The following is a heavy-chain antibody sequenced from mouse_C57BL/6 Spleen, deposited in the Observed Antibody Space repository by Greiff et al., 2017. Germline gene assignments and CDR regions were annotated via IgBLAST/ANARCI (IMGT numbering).Heavy chain of an antibody. V-gene: IGHV1-4*01. CDR2: INPSSGYT. D-gene: IGHD2-2*01. J-gene: IGHJ2*01. Sequence: VQLKESGAELARPGASVKMSCKASGYTFTSYTMHWVKQRPGQGLEWIGYINPSSGYTKYNQKFKDKATLTADKSSSTAYMQLSSLTSEDSAVYYCARGDYGYDGRAFDYWGQGTTLTVSS. CDR1: GYTFTSYT. CDR3: ARGDYGYDGRAFDY.